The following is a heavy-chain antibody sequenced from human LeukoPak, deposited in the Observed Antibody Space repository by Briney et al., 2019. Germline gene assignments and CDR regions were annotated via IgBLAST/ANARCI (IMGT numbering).Heavy chain of an antibody. V-gene: IGHV3-48*03. D-gene: IGHD6-13*01. Sequence: GGSRRLSCAASGFTFSTYEMNWVRQAPGKGLAWVSYISNSGNTIYYADSVKGRFTISRDNAKDSLYLQMTNLRAEDTAVYYCAREGRVAASGFDYWGQGTLVTVSS. CDR1: GFTFSTYE. CDR2: ISNSGNTI. J-gene: IGHJ4*02. CDR3: AREGRVAASGFDY.